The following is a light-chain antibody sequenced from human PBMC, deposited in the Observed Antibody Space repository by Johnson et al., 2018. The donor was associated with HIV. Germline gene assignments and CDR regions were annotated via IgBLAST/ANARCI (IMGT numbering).Light chain of an antibody. CDR3: GTWDSSLRGI. J-gene: IGLJ1*01. CDR1: SSNIGNNY. CDR2: DNN. Sequence: QSVLTQPPSVSAAPGQKVTISCSGSSSNIGNNYVSWYQQLPGTAPKLLIYDNNKRPSGIPDRFSGSKSGTSATLGITGLQTGDEADYYCGTWDSSLRGIFETGTKVTAL. V-gene: IGLV1-51*01.